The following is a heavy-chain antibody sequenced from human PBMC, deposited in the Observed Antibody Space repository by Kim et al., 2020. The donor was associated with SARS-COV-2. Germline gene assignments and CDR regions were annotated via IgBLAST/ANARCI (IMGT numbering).Heavy chain of an antibody. V-gene: IGHV1-46*01. CDR2: INPSGGST. CDR1: GYTFTSYY. J-gene: IGHJ4*02. Sequence: ASVKVSCKASGYTFTSYYMHWVRQAPGQGLEWMGIINPSGGSTSYAQKFQGRVTMTRDTSTSTVYMELSSLRSEDTAVYYCARDGVGIYCGGDCYYIWGQGTLVTVSS. CDR3: ARDGVGIYCGGDCYYI. D-gene: IGHD2-21*01.